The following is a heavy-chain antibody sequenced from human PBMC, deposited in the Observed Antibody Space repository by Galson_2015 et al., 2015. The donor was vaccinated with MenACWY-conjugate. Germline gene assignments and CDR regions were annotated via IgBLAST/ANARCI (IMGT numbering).Heavy chain of an antibody. CDR3: ARDSQYGMDL. V-gene: IGHV1-18*01. J-gene: IGHJ6*02. CDR2: ISGKNENT. D-gene: IGHD2/OR15-2a*01. CDR1: GYMFTSYG. Sequence: SVQVSCKASGYMFTSYGISWVRQAPGQGLEWIGRISGKNENTKYAQKFQDRVAVTTDASTTTAYMELTALKFDDTALYYCARDSQYGMDLWGQGTTVIVS.